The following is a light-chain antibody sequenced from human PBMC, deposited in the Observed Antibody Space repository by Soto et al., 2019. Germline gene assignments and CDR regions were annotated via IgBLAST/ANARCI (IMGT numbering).Light chain of an antibody. CDR1: QSISTY. CDR3: LHTYSAPLT. Sequence: DVQMTQSPSSLSASVGDRVTITCRASQSISTYLDWFQHKPGKAPKLLISFGSNSQSGVPSRFTGSGFGTDFTLTLSSLQPDDLATYYCLHTYSAPLTFVAGTRVQI. CDR2: FGS. V-gene: IGKV1-39*01. J-gene: IGKJ4*01.